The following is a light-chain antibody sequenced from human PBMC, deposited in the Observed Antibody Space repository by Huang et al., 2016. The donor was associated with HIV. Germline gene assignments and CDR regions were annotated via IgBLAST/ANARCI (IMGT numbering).Light chain of an antibody. J-gene: IGKJ1*01. CDR3: QQYGTSTST. CDR2: GAS. CDR1: QSVSSSH. Sequence: EIVLTQSPGTLSLSPGEGATLSCRASQSVSSSHLAWYQQKAGQSPRLLIYGASSRASGTPNRFSGSGSGTDFTLTISRLDPEDFAVYYCQQYGTSTSTFGQGTRVEVK. V-gene: IGKV3-20*01.